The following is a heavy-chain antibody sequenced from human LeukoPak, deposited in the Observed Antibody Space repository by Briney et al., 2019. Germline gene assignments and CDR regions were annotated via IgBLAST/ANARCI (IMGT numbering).Heavy chain of an antibody. CDR2: IYPGDSDT. D-gene: IGHD1-26*01. V-gene: IGHV5-51*01. CDR1: GYSFTSHW. Sequence: GESLQISCKGSGYSFTSHWIGWVRQMPGKGLEGMGIIYPGDSDTRYSPSFQGQVTISADKSISTAYLQWSSLKASDTAMYYCARRLGRGSYYYDYWGQGTLVTVSS. CDR3: ARRLGRGSYYYDY. J-gene: IGHJ4*02.